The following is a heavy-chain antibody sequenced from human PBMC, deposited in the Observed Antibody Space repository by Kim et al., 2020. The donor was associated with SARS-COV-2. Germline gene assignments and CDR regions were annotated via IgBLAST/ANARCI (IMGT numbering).Heavy chain of an antibody. Sequence: PSLKSRVTISVDTSKNQFSLKLSSVTAADTAVYYCARDGGDDSSGYYLGYWGQGTLVTVSS. D-gene: IGHD3-22*01. V-gene: IGHV4-31*02. CDR3: ARDGGDDSSGYYLGY. J-gene: IGHJ4*02.